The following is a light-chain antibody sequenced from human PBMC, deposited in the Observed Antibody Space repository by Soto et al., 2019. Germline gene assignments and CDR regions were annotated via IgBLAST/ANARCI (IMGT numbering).Light chain of an antibody. V-gene: IGKV3-20*01. Sequence: EIVLTQTPGTLSLSPGERATLSCRASQSFSSRFLAWYQQKPGQAPKVLIYGASIRATGIPDRFIGSGSGTDFTLTISRMEPEDFAVYYCQYYGNSPHETFGQGTKEEI. J-gene: IGKJ1*01. CDR1: QSFSSRF. CDR2: GAS. CDR3: QYYGNSPHET.